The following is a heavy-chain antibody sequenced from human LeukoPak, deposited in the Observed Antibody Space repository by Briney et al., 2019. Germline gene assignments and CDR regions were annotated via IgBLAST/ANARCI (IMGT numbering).Heavy chain of an antibody. D-gene: IGHD3-22*01. CDR2: INPSGGST. V-gene: IGHV1-46*01. CDR3: ARISEYYYDSSGYYPQQYYFDY. Sequence: ASVKVSCKASGGTFSSYAISWVRQAPGQGLEWMGIINPSGGSTSYAQKFQGRVTMTRDTSTSTVYMELSSLRSEDTAVYYCARISEYYYDSSGYYPQQYYFDYWGQGTLVTVSS. CDR1: GGTFSSYA. J-gene: IGHJ4*02.